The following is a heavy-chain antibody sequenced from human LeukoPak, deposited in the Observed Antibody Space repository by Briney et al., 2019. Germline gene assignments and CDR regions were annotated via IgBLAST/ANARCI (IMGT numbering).Heavy chain of an antibody. D-gene: IGHD1-1*01. CDR1: GFTVSSNH. CDR3: ARGPAGYN. J-gene: IGHJ4*02. Sequence: GGSLRLSCAASGFTVSSNHMSWVRQAPGKGLEWVSVIYSGGSTDYADSVKGRFTISRDDSKNTLYLQMNSLRAEDTAVYHCARGPAGYNWGQGTLVTVSS. CDR2: IYSGGST. V-gene: IGHV3-53*01.